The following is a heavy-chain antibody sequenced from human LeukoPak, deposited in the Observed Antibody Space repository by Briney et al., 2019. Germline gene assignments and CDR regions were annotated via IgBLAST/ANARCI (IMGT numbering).Heavy chain of an antibody. Sequence: PGGSLRLSCAASGFTFSSYSMNWVRQAPGKGLEWVSSISSSSSYIYYADSVKGRFTISRDNAKNSLYLQMNSLRAEDTAVYYCARDGDDSSHYFDYWGQGTPVTVSS. J-gene: IGHJ4*02. CDR1: GFTFSSYS. CDR3: ARDGDDSSHYFDY. D-gene: IGHD3-22*01. CDR2: ISSSSSYI. V-gene: IGHV3-21*01.